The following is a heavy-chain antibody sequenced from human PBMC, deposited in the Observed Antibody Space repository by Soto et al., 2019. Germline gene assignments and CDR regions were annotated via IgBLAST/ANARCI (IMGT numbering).Heavy chain of an antibody. CDR2: INHSGST. Sequence: PSETLSLTCAVYGGSFSGYYWSWIRQPPGKGLEWIGEINHSGSTNYNPSLKSRVTISVDTSKNQFSLKLSSVTAADTAVYYCARQIRNTYYYGSGKYYFDYWGQGTLVTVSS. D-gene: IGHD3-10*01. CDR3: ARQIRNTYYYGSGKYYFDY. V-gene: IGHV4-34*01. J-gene: IGHJ4*02. CDR1: GGSFSGYY.